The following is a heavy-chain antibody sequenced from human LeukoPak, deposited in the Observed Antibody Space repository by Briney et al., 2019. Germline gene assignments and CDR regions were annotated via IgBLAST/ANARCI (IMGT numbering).Heavy chain of an antibody. Sequence: PSETLSLTCAVYGGSFSGYYWSWIRQPPGKGLEWIGEINHSGSTNYNPSLKSRVTISVDTSKNQFSLKLSSVTAADTAVYYCARRPYLGVVREDFDYWGQGTLVTVSS. CDR2: INHSGST. CDR1: GGSFSGYY. V-gene: IGHV4-34*01. D-gene: IGHD4-23*01. CDR3: ARRPYLGVVREDFDY. J-gene: IGHJ4*02.